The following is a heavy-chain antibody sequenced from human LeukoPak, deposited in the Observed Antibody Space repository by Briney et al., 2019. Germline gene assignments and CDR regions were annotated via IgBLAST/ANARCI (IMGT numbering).Heavy chain of an antibody. Sequence: GGSLRLSCAASGFVYSAFWMSWVRQAPGKGLEWVANIKQDGSEKYYEDSVKGRFTISRDNAKNSLYLQMNSLRAEDTAVYYCARDPNMDVWGKGTTVTVSS. CDR2: IKQDGSEK. CDR3: ARDPNMDV. J-gene: IGHJ6*03. V-gene: IGHV3-7*01. CDR1: GFVYSAFW.